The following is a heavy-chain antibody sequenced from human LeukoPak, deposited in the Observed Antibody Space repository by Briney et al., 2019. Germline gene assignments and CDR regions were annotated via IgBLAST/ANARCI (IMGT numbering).Heavy chain of an antibody. J-gene: IGHJ6*02. CDR1: GFTFAEYI. Sequence: GGSLRLSRVASGFTFAEYIMRRGRQAPQESGWWGSLICGDGGRTYYADSVKGRFTISRDNSKSALYMVINSLRTEDTALYYCVKDIQTPDNGMDVWGQGTTVTVSS. D-gene: IGHD2-15*01. V-gene: IGHV3-43*01. CDR2: ICGDGGRT. CDR3: VKDIQTPDNGMDV.